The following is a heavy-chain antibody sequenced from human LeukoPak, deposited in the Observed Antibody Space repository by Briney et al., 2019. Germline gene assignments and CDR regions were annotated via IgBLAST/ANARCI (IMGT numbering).Heavy chain of an antibody. CDR2: IYTSGST. CDR3: ARDVHYDFWSGDYFAY. V-gene: IGHV4-4*07. Sequence: PSETLSLTCTVSGGSIINYYWTWIRQPAGRGLEWIGRIYTSGSTNYNPSLNSRVTMSVDTSKNQFSLKLSSLTAADTAVYYCARDVHYDFWSGDYFAYWGQGTLVTVSS. D-gene: IGHD3-3*01. J-gene: IGHJ4*02. CDR1: GGSIINYY.